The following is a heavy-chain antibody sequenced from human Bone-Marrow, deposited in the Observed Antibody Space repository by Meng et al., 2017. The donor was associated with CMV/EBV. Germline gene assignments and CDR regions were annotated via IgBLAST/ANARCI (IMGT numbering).Heavy chain of an antibody. CDR2: IYAGGRSA. CDR1: GFTFNNYA. Sequence: GESLKISCAASGFTFNNYAMNWVRQAPGKGLEWVAVIYAGGRSAYYADSVKGRFTIFRDSSNNTVYLEMNSLRAEDTALYYCAKDSTYSAWGQGTLVTVSS. V-gene: IGHV3-23*03. CDR3: AKDSTYSA. J-gene: IGHJ5*02. D-gene: IGHD6-13*01.